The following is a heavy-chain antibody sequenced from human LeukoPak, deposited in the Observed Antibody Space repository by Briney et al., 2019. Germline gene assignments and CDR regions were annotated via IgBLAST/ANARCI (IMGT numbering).Heavy chain of an antibody. D-gene: IGHD5-12*01. J-gene: IGHJ4*02. V-gene: IGHV4-59*10. CDR2: IYTSGST. CDR1: GGSFSGYY. Sequence: SETLSLTCAVYGGSFSGYYWSWIRQPPGKGLEWIGRIYTSGSTNYNPSLKSRVTMSVDTSKNQFSLKLSSVTAADTAVYYCASSADYNFDYWGQGTLVTVSS. CDR3: ASSADYNFDY.